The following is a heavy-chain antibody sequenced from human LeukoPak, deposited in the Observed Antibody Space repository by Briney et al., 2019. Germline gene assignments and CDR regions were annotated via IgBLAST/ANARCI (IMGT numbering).Heavy chain of an antibody. CDR2: TTGRGDNT. D-gene: IGHD1-26*01. Sequence: PGGSLRLSCAASGFFFSDSAMAWVRQAPGKGLEWVSTTTGRGDNTHYADSVKGRFTFSRDNSKNTLYLQMNSLGVDDTAVYYCAKAHKVGATDFDYWGQGTLVTVSS. V-gene: IGHV3-23*01. J-gene: IGHJ4*02. CDR3: AKAHKVGATDFDY. CDR1: GFFFSDSA.